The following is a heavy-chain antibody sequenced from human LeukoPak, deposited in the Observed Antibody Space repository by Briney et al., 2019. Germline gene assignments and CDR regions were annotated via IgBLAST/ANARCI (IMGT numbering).Heavy chain of an antibody. CDR2: IWYDGSNK. Sequence: GGSLRLSCAASGFAFSSYGMHWVRQAPGKGLEWVAVIWYDGSNKYYADSVKGRFTISRDNSKNTLYLQMNSLRAEDTAVYYCARGHYYDSSGFGLDYYYYGMDVWGQGTTVTVSS. J-gene: IGHJ6*02. CDR1: GFAFSSYG. D-gene: IGHD3-22*01. V-gene: IGHV3-33*08. CDR3: ARGHYYDSSGFGLDYYYYGMDV.